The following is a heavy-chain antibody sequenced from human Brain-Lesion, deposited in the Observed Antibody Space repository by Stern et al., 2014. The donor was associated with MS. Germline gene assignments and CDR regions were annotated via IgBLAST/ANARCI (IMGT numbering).Heavy chain of an antibody. CDR3: ARGGRYYADY. D-gene: IGHD2-2*01. V-gene: IGHV1-2*04. Sequence: HVQLVQSGAEVKKPGASVRVSCEASGNSFTHFYIHWGRQAPGQGLEWMGWINPNSGGTKFAQKFQGWVTITRDTSMTTAYMEVTSLTSDDTAVYYCARGGRYYADYWGQGTLVTVSS. J-gene: IGHJ4*02. CDR1: GNSFTHFY. CDR2: INPNSGGT.